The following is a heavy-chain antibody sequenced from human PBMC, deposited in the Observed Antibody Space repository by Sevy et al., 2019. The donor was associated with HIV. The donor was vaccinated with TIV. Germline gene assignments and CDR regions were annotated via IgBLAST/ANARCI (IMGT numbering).Heavy chain of an antibody. Sequence: SETLSLTCTVSGDSISSGNYYWHWIRQPPGKGLEWIGYISYTGNTYYNPSLKSPVTISVDTSNNQFSLRLTSVTAADTAVYYCARRPKTVDTTTPWHFDLWGRGTLVTVSS. CDR3: ARRPKTVDTTTPWHFDL. J-gene: IGHJ2*01. V-gene: IGHV4-30-4*08. CDR1: GDSISSGNYY. CDR2: ISYTGNT. D-gene: IGHD5-18*01.